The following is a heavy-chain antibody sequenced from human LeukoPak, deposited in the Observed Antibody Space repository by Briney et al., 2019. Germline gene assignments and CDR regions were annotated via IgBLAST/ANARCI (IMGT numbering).Heavy chain of an antibody. J-gene: IGHJ4*02. CDR3: ARLAYSSLLGDY. D-gene: IGHD6-19*01. CDR1: GFTVSNDY. V-gene: IGHV3-66*02. CDR2: IYADGTT. Sequence: GGSLRLSCAASGFTVSNDYMAWVRQDPGKGLEWVSLIYADGTTFYTDSVKGRFTMSRDNFKNTLYLQMNSLRPEDTALYYCARLAYSSLLGDYWGQGTLVAVSS.